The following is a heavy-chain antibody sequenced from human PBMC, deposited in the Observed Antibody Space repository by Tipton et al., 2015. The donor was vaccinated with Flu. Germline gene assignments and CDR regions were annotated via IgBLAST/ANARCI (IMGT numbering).Heavy chain of an antibody. D-gene: IGHD4-11*01. Sequence: VQLVQSGGGLIQPGGSLRLSCAASGITVSSNSMIWVRQAPGKGLEWVSLIYSAGSTFYADSVKGRFTISRDNSKNILYLQLNSLRADDTAVYYCARAMTAVYYYGMDVWGQGTTVTVSS. CDR3: ARAMTAVYYYGMDV. J-gene: IGHJ6*02. CDR1: GITVSSNS. V-gene: IGHV3-53*01. CDR2: IYSAGST.